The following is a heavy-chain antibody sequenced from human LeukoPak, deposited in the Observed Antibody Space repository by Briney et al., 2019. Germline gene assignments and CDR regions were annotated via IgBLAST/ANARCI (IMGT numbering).Heavy chain of an antibody. D-gene: IGHD6-13*01. CDR3: ARAGYWAASGYATI. J-gene: IGHJ4*02. CDR2: INPSGGST. Sequence: ASVKVSCKASGYTFTSYYMHWVRQARGQGLEWMGIINPSGGSTTYAQKFQGRVTMTRDTSTSTVYMALSSLTPEDTAVYYCARAGYWAASGYATIWGQGTLVTVSS. V-gene: IGHV1-46*03. CDR1: GYTFTSYY.